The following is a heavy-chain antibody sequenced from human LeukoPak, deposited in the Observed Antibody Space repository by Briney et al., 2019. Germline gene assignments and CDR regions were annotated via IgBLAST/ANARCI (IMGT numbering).Heavy chain of an antibody. CDR2: ISPYNGNT. V-gene: IGHV1-18*01. D-gene: IGHD3-22*01. CDR3: AIHPYYDSRGYYVY. CDR1: GYMFTSYA. Sequence: ASVKVSCKASGYMFTSYAISWVRQAPGQGLEWMGWISPYNGNTNYAQKLQGRVTMTTDTSTTTAYMELRSLRSDDTAIYYCAIHPYYDSRGYYVYWGQGTLVTVSS. J-gene: IGHJ4*02.